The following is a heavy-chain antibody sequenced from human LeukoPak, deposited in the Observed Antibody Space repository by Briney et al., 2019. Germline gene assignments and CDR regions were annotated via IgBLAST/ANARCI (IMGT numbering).Heavy chain of an antibody. J-gene: IGHJ4*02. V-gene: IGHV3-15*07. CDR2: TKTKTDGGTT. Sequence: GGSLRLSCAASGFSFSNAWMNWVRQAPGKGQEWVGRTKTKTDGGTTDYAAPVKGRFSISRDDSTKTMYLQMNSLKTEDTAVYYCTTDFYDSSGLRYWGQGTLVTVSS. D-gene: IGHD3-22*01. CDR3: TTDFYDSSGLRY. CDR1: GFSFSNAW.